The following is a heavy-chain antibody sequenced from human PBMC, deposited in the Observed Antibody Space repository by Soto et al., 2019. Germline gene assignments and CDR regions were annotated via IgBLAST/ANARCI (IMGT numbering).Heavy chain of an antibody. CDR3: ARRFMVRGYYYGMDV. CDR1: GGSISSYY. J-gene: IGHJ6*02. V-gene: IGHV4-59*08. Sequence: QVQLQESGPGLVKPSETLSLTCTVSGGSISSYYWSWIRQPPGKGLEWIGYIYYSGSTNYHPSLKSRVTISVDTSKNQFSLKLSSVTAADTAVYYCARRFMVRGYYYGMDVWGQGTTVTVSS. D-gene: IGHD3-10*01. CDR2: IYYSGST.